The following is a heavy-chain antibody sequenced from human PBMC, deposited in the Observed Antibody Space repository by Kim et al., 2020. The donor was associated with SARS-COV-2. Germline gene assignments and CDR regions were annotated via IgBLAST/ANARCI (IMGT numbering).Heavy chain of an antibody. CDR1: GFTFSNAW. Sequence: GGSLRLSCAASGFTFSNAWMSWVRQAPGKGLEWVGRIKSKTDGGTTDYAAPVKGRFTISRDDSKNTLYLQMNSLKTEDTAVYYCTTGRMVIGYYYYGMDVWGQGTTVTVSS. CDR2: IKSKTDGGTT. V-gene: IGHV3-15*01. J-gene: IGHJ6*02. CDR3: TTGRMVIGYYYYGMDV. D-gene: IGHD3-22*01.